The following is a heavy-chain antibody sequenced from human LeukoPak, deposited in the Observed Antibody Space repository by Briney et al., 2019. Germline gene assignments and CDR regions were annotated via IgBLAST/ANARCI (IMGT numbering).Heavy chain of an antibody. V-gene: IGHV4-34*01. CDR2: INHSGST. J-gene: IGHJ6*02. CDR1: GFIFSNAW. CDR3: ARARSWYGMDV. Sequence: GSLRLSCAASGFIFSNAWMNWIRQPPGKGLEWIGEINHSGSTNYNPSLKSRVTISVDTSKNQFSLKLSSVTAADTAVYYCARARSWYGMDVWGQGTTVTVSS.